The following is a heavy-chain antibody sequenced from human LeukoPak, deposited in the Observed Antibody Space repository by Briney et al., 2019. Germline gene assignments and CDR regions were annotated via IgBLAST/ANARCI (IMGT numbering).Heavy chain of an antibody. Sequence: ASVKVSCKASGYTFTTYAMHWVRQAPGQRLEWMGWINAGNGNTKYSQKFQGRVTIIRDTSASTAYMVLSSLRSEDTAVYYCARDEARITIFGVAGYFDYWGQGTLVTVSS. CDR2: INAGNGNT. CDR3: ARDEARITIFGVAGYFDY. J-gene: IGHJ4*02. D-gene: IGHD3-3*01. V-gene: IGHV1-3*01. CDR1: GYTFTTYA.